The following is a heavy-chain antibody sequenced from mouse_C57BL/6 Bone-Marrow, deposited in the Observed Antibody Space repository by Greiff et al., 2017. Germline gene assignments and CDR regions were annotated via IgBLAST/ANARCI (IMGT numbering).Heavy chain of an antibody. CDR3: AREYYGSSYDFDY. V-gene: IGHV5-4*01. CDR1: GFTFSSYA. Sequence: DVKLVESGGGLVKPGGSLKLSCAASGFTFSSYAMSWVRQTPEKRLGWVATISDGGSYTYYPDNVKGRFTISRDNAKNNLYLQMSHLKSEDTAMYYCAREYYGSSYDFDYWGQGTTLTVSS. J-gene: IGHJ2*01. D-gene: IGHD1-1*01. CDR2: ISDGGSYT.